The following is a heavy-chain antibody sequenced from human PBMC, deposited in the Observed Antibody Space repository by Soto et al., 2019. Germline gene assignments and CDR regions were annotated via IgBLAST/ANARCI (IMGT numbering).Heavy chain of an antibody. CDR1: GFTVSSKY. Sequence: PGGSLRLSCAASGFTVSSKYMTWFRQAPGKGLEWVSVIYSGGSTYYPDSVKGRFTISRDNSKNTLYLQMNSLRAEDTAVYYCARVEGAYYDSSGYFYYWGQGTLVTVS. D-gene: IGHD3-22*01. CDR2: IYSGGST. J-gene: IGHJ4*02. V-gene: IGHV3-66*01. CDR3: ARVEGAYYDSSGYFYY.